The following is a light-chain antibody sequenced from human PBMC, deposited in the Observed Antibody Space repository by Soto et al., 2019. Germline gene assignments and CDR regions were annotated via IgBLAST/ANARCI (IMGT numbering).Light chain of an antibody. V-gene: IGKV3-11*02. CDR1: QSACIY. Sequence: EIVLTQSPATLSLSPGERATLSCRASQSACIYLAWYQQKPGQAPRRLIYDTSNSAAGIPASFSASGCGRAFTLIISSLEPEDSAVYYCQHRSSCPPVTFGLGTRLEIK. CDR3: QHRSSCPPVT. CDR2: DTS. J-gene: IGKJ5*01.